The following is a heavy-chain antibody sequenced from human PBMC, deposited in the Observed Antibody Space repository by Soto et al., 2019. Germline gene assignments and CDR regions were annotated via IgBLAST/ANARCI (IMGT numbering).Heavy chain of an antibody. CDR3: ARIGRLRWGDY. CDR2: ISSSSSTI. D-gene: IGHD4-17*01. J-gene: IGHJ4*02. Sequence: PGGSLRLSCAASGFTFSSYSMNRVRQAPGKGLEWVSYISSSSSTIYYADSVKGRFTISRDNAKNSLYLQMNSLRAEDTAVYYCARIGRLRWGDYWGQGTLVTVSS. CDR1: GFTFSSYS. V-gene: IGHV3-48*01.